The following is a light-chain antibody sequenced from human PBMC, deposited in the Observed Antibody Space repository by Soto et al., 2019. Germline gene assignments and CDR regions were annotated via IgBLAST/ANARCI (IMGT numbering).Light chain of an antibody. V-gene: IGKV1-33*01. CDR2: AAS. Sequence: DIQMTQSPSSLSASIGDRVTISCQASQDIDNSLNWYQQKPGKAPKLLIYAASNLEAGVPSRFSGSGSGTDFTLTISSLQPEDFATYYCQQYDNLPLTFGGGTKVEIK. J-gene: IGKJ4*01. CDR1: QDIDNS. CDR3: QQYDNLPLT.